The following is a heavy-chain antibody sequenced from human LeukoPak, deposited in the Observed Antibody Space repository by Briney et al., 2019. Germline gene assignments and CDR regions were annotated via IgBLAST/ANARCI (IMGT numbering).Heavy chain of an antibody. D-gene: IGHD2-2*01. CDR1: GYTFTSYG. CDR3: ARVPSSTSWIKNYYYYMDV. V-gene: IGHV1-18*01. Sequence: GASVKVSCKASGYTFTSYGISWVRQAPGQGLEWMGWISAYNGNTNYAQKLQGRVTMTTGTSTSTAYMELRSLRSDDTAVYYCARVPSSTSWIKNYYYYMDVWGKGTTVTVSS. CDR2: ISAYNGNT. J-gene: IGHJ6*03.